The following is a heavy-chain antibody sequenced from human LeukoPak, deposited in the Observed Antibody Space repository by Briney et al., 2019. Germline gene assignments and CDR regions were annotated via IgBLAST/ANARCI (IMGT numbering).Heavy chain of an antibody. CDR1: GFTISSNY. CDR3: ARDTI. Sequence: GGSLRLSCAASGFTISSNYMNWVRQAPGKGLDWVSVISDGGSTYYADSVKGRFTISRDNAKNSLYLQMNSLRAEDTAVYYCARDTIRGQGTMVTVSS. V-gene: IGHV3-53*01. J-gene: IGHJ3*01. CDR2: ISDGGST. D-gene: IGHD3-9*01.